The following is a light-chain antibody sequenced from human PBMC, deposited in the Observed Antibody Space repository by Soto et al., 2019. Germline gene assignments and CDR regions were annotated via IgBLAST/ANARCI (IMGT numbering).Light chain of an antibody. CDR3: QSYDSSLTVV. CDR1: SSNIGAGYD. Sequence: QSVLTQPPSVSGAPGQRVTISCTGSSSNIGAGYDVHWYQQVPGTAPKLLIYGNINRPSGVPDRFSGSKSGTSASLAITGXXXXXXXXXYCQSYDSSLTVVFGGGTKLTV. J-gene: IGLJ2*01. CDR2: GNI. V-gene: IGLV1-40*01.